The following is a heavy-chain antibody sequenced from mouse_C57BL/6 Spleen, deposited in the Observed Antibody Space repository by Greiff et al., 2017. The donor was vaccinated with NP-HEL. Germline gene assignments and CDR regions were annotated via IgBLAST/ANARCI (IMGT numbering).Heavy chain of an antibody. CDR3: TRKEYDYDRGYYFAMDY. V-gene: IGHV1-15*01. CDR1: GYTFTDYE. J-gene: IGHJ4*01. CDR2: IDPETGGT. D-gene: IGHD2-4*01. Sequence: QVQLQQPGAELVMPGASVKLSCKASGYTFTDYEMHWVKQTPVHGLEWIGAIDPETGGTAYNQKFKGKAILTADKSSSTAYMELRSLTSEDSAVYYCTRKEYDYDRGYYFAMDYWGQGTSVTVSS.